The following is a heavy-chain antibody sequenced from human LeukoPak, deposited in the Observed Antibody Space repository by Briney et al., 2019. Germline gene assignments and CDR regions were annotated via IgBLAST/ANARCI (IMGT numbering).Heavy chain of an antibody. J-gene: IGHJ4*02. CDR1: GFTFSSYG. CDR3: AKTRGNYYKESFDY. D-gene: IGHD1-26*01. CDR2: ISGGGDTT. Sequence: GGSLRLSCAASGFTFSSYGMSWVRQAPGKGLEWVATISGGGDTTYYADSVKGRFTISRDNSKNTLYLQMNSLRAEDTAVYYCAKTRGNYYKESFDYWGQGTLVTVSS. V-gene: IGHV3-23*01.